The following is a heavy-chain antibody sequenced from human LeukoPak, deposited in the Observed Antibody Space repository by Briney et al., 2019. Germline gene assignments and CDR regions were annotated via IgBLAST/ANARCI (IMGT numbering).Heavy chain of an antibody. CDR3: ARGPYYYDSSGYYADDY. Sequence: GGSLRLSCAASGFTFSSYAMHWVRQAPGKGLEWVAVISYDGSNKYYADSVKGRFTISRDNSKNTLYLQMNSLRAEDTAVYYCARGPYYYDSSGYYADDYWGQGALVTVPS. D-gene: IGHD3-22*01. V-gene: IGHV3-30*04. CDR2: ISYDGSNK. CDR1: GFTFSSYA. J-gene: IGHJ4*02.